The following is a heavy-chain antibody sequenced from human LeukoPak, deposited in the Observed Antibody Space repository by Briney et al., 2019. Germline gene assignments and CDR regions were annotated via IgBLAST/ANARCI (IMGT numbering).Heavy chain of an antibody. CDR2: IYYSGSS. Sequence: DYYMSWIRQPPGKGLEWIGYIYYSGSSYYNPSLKSRVTISVDTSKSQFSLKLSSVTAADTAVYYCARERTAGGFDYWGQGTLVTVSS. CDR1: DYY. V-gene: IGHV4-30-4*08. CDR3: ARERTAGGFDY. J-gene: IGHJ4*02. D-gene: IGHD3-10*01.